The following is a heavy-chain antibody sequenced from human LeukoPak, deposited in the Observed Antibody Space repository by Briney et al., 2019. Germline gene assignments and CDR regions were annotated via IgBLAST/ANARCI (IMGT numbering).Heavy chain of an antibody. CDR1: GFTFSRYA. CDR2: IGGSGGTT. J-gene: IGHJ4*02. CDR3: AKDLSWFGGSLATFGY. D-gene: IGHD3-10*01. V-gene: IGHV3-23*01. Sequence: GGSLRLYCAASGFTFSRYAMSWVRQAPGKGLEWVSSIGGSGGTTYYADSVQGRFTISRDNSKNTLYLQMNSLSAEDTAVYYCAKDLSWFGGSLATFGYWGQGTLATVSS.